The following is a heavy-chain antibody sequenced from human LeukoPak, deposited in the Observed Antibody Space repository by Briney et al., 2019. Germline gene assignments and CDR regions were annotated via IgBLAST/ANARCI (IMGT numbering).Heavy chain of an antibody. CDR3: SRNPERESWFDP. Sequence: PGGSLRLSCAASGFTFSAHSMHWVRQPPGKGLEWVASISYDGSIKYYADSLNGRVTISRDNSKNTWDQQMNSLRDEDTSVYFCSRNPERESWFDPWGQGTLVTVSS. V-gene: IGHV3-30-3*01. CDR2: ISYDGSIK. J-gene: IGHJ5*02. CDR1: GFTFSAHS.